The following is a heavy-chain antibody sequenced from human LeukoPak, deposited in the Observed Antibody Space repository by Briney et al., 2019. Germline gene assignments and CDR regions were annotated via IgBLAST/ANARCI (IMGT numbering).Heavy chain of an antibody. CDR3: ARGLRVVVPAAMSYYYYMDV. CDR2: ISGSGGST. V-gene: IGHV3-23*01. CDR1: GFIFSNAW. Sequence: GGSLRLSCAASGFIFSNAWMSWVRQAPGKGLEWVSIISGSGGSTYYADSVKGRFTISRDNSKNTLSLQMNSLRAEDTAVYYCARGLRVVVPAAMSYYYYMDVWGKGTTVTVSS. J-gene: IGHJ6*03. D-gene: IGHD2-2*01.